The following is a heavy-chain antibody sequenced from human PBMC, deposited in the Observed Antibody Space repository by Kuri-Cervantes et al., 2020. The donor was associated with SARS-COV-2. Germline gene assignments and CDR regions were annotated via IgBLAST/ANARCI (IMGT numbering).Heavy chain of an antibody. J-gene: IGHJ3*02. CDR1: GFSLSRYT. Sequence: GESLKISCAASGFSLSRYTMNWVRQAPGKALEWVSSISGSGSYIYYADSMKGRFTISRDNSKNTLYLQMNSLRAEDTAVYYCARGVRFLEWLFPEHDAFDIWGQGTMVTRLL. D-gene: IGHD3-3*01. CDR2: ISGSGSYI. CDR3: ARGVRFLEWLFPEHDAFDI. V-gene: IGHV3-21*01.